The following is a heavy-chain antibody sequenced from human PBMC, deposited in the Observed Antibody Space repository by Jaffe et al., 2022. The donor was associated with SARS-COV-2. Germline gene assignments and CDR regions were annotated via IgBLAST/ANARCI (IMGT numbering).Heavy chain of an antibody. CDR3: ARDIRLSGAGDYYYYYGMDV. J-gene: IGHJ6*02. Sequence: EVQLVESGGGLVKPGGSLRLSCAASGFTFSSYSMNWVRQAPGKGLEWVSSISSSSSYIYYADSVKGRFTISRDNAKNSLYLQMNSLRAEDTAVYYCARDIRLSGAGDYYYYYGMDVWGQGTTVTVSS. V-gene: IGHV3-21*01. CDR2: ISSSSSYI. D-gene: IGHD2-15*01. CDR1: GFTFSSYS.